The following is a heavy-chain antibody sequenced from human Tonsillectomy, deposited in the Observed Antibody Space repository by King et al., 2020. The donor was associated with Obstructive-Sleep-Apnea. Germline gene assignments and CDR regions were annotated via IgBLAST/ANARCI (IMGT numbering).Heavy chain of an antibody. J-gene: IGHJ4*02. Sequence: VQLVESGGGLVKPGGSLRLSCAASGFTFSSYSMNWVRQAPGKGLEGVSSIISSSSYIYYADSVKGRFTISRDNAKNSLYLQMNSLRAEDTAVYYVARDYYYDSSGYLFDYWGQGTLVTVSS. CDR1: GFTFSSYS. V-gene: IGHV3-21*01. CDR3: ARDYYYDSSGYLFDY. CDR2: IISSSSYI. D-gene: IGHD3-22*01.